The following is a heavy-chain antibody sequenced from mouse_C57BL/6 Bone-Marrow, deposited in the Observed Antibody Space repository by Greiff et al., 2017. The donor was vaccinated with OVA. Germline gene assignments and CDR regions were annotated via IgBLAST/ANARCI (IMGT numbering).Heavy chain of an antibody. CDR3: AREGYYYGRSDGAMDY. CDR1: GYTFTGYW. CDR2: ILPGSGST. J-gene: IGHJ4*01. D-gene: IGHD1-1*01. Sequence: QVQLQHSGAELMKPGASVKLSCKATGYTFTGYWIEWVKQRPGHGLEWIGEILPGSGSTNYNEKFKGKATFTADTSSNTAYMRLSSLTTEDSAIYYCAREGYYYGRSDGAMDYWGQGTSVTVSA. V-gene: IGHV1-9*01.